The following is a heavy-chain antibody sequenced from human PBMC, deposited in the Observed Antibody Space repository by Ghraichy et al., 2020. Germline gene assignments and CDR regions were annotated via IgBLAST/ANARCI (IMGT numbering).Heavy chain of an antibody. CDR1: GFSFNNYW. D-gene: IGHD4-23*01. J-gene: IGHJ5*02. CDR3: ARSPTTLGLDP. Sequence: GGSLRLSCAASGFSFNNYWMHWVRQAPGKGLVWVSRINSDGRDTIYADSVKGRFTISRDNAKNTLYLQMNSLRAEDTAVYYCARSPTTLGLDPWGQGTLVTVSS. V-gene: IGHV3-74*01. CDR2: INSDGRDT.